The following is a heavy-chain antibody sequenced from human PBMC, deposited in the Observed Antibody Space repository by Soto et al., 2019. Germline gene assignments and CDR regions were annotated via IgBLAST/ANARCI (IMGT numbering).Heavy chain of an antibody. Sequence: GGSLRLSCAASGFTFSSYSMNWVRQAPGKGLEWVSSISSSSSYIYYADSVKGRFTISRDNAKNSLYLQMNSLRAEDTAVYYCARVRVVVVPAAIPDLDAFDIWGQGTMVTVSS. J-gene: IGHJ3*02. V-gene: IGHV3-21*01. D-gene: IGHD2-2*02. CDR1: GFTFSSYS. CDR2: ISSSSSYI. CDR3: ARVRVVVVPAAIPDLDAFDI.